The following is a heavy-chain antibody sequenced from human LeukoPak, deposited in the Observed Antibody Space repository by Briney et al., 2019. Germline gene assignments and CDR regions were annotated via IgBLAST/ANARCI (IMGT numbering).Heavy chain of an antibody. Sequence: SETLSLTCTVSGGSISSGSYYWSWIRQPAGKGLEWIGRIYTGGSTNYNPSLKSRVTISVDTSKNQFSLKLSSVTAADTAVYYCARERGVSSWFDPWGQGTLVTVSS. J-gene: IGHJ5*02. CDR2: IYTGGST. CDR1: GGSISSGSYY. V-gene: IGHV4-61*02. D-gene: IGHD3-10*01. CDR3: ARERGVSSWFDP.